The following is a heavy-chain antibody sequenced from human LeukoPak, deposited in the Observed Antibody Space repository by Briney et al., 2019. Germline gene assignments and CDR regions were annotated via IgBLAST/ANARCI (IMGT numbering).Heavy chain of an antibody. CDR3: ARHGRYYYGSGNPYNWCDP. CDR2: INHSGST. D-gene: IGHD3-10*01. CDR1: GGSFSGYY. J-gene: IGHJ5*02. Sequence: PSETLSLTCAVYGGSFSGYYWSWIRQPPGKGLEWIGEINHSGSTNYNPSLKSRVTISVDTSKNQFSLKLSSVTAADTAVYYCARHGRYYYGSGNPYNWCDPWGQGTLVTVSS. V-gene: IGHV4-34*01.